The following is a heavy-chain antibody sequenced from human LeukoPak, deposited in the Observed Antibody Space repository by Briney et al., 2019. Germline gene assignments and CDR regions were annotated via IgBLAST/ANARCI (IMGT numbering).Heavy chain of an antibody. CDR1: GFTFSSYW. Sequence: GGSLRLSRAASGFTFSSYWMSWVRQAPGKGLEWVANIKQDGSEKYYVDSVKGRFTISRDNAKNSLYLQMNSLRAEDTALYFCARGPPNYYDSSGYFYLWGQGTLVTVSS. D-gene: IGHD3-22*01. V-gene: IGHV3-7*01. CDR3: ARGPPNYYDSSGYFYL. J-gene: IGHJ4*02. CDR2: IKQDGSEK.